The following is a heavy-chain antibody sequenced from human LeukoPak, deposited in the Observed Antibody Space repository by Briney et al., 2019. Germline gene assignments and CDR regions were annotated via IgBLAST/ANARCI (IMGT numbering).Heavy chain of an antibody. CDR1: GFTFSSYE. CDR3: AREELYYYDSSGKWRNNWFDP. V-gene: IGHV3-48*03. D-gene: IGHD3-22*01. J-gene: IGHJ5*02. Sequence: PGGSLRLSCAASGFTFSSYEMNWVRQAPGKGLEWVSYISSSGSTIYYADSVKGRFTISRDNAKNSLYLQMNSLRAEDTAVYYCAREELYYYDSSGKWRNNWFDPWGQGTLVTVSS. CDR2: ISSSGSTI.